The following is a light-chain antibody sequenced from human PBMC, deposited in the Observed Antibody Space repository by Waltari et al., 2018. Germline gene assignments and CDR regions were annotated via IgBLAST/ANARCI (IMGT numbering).Light chain of an antibody. CDR2: GAS. CDR1: QSISDY. J-gene: IGKJ3*01. CDR3: QQSYSST. V-gene: IGKV1-39*01. Sequence: DIQMTQSPPSLSASVGDRVTITCRASQSISDYLNWYQQKHGKAPKLLFHGASILQSGVPSRSSCSGFWTDFTLTISSLQPADFATYYCQQSYSSTFGPGTKVDIK.